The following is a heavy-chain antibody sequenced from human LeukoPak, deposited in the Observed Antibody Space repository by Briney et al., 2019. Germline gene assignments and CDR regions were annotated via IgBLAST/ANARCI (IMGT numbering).Heavy chain of an antibody. CDR3: ASYDSSGYYVDY. D-gene: IGHD3-22*01. CDR2: IYSGGST. Sequence: PGGSLRLSCAASGLTVRSNYMSWVRQAPGKGLEWVSVIYSGGSTYYADSVKGRLTISRDNSKNTLYLQMNCLRAEDTAVYYCASYDSSGYYVDYWGQGTLVTVSS. V-gene: IGHV3-53*01. J-gene: IGHJ4*02. CDR1: GLTVRSNY.